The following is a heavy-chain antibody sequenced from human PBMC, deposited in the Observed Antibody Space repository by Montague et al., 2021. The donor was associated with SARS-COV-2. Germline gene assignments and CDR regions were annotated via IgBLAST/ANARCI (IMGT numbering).Heavy chain of an antibody. CDR2: IYNSGTT. CDR1: GDSMSTNY. Sequence: SETLSLTCSVSGDSMSTNYWGWIRQPPGKGLEWIGHIYNSGTTIYNPSLKSRATIFIDVSKTQFSLRLSSVTATDTAVYYCARMSYDYVWETSRYRGNYFDSWGQGTLVTVSS. V-gene: IGHV4-59*01. CDR3: ARMSYDYVWETSRYRGNYFDS. J-gene: IGHJ4*02. D-gene: IGHD3-16*02.